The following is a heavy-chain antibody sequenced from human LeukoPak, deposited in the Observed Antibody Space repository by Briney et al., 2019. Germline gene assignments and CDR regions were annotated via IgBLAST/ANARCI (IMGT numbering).Heavy chain of an antibody. Sequence: HPSETLSLTCTVSGGSISSSSYYWGWIRQPPGKGLEWIGSIYYSGSTYYNPSLKSRVTISVDTSKNQFSLKLSSVTAADTAVYYCARVMKDTAMVHFDYWGQGTLVTVSS. CDR1: GGSISSSSYY. J-gene: IGHJ4*02. CDR3: ARVMKDTAMVHFDY. CDR2: IYYSGST. V-gene: IGHV4-39*07. D-gene: IGHD5-18*01.